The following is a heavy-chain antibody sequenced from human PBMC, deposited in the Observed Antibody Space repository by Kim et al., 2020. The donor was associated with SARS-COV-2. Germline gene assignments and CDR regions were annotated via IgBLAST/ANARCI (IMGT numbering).Heavy chain of an antibody. D-gene: IGHD4-17*01. V-gene: IGHV1-2*02. CDR3: ARDGLYGDYAYNWFDP. Sequence: ASVKVSCKASGYTFTGYYMHWVRQAPGQGLEWMGWINPNSGGTNYAQKFQGRVTMTRDTSISTAYMELSRLRSDDTAVYYCARDGLYGDYAYNWFDPWGQGTLVTVSS. CDR2: INPNSGGT. CDR1: GYTFTGYY. J-gene: IGHJ5*02.